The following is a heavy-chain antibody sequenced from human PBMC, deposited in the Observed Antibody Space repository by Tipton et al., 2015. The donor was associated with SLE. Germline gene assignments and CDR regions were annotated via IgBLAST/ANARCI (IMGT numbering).Heavy chain of an antibody. D-gene: IGHD2-15*01. Sequence: TLSLTCTVSGGSISSHYWSWIRQPPGKGLEWIGYIYYSGSTNYNPSLKSRVTITVDTSTNQFSLKLSSVTAADTAVYYCARYCSGGSCYYAFDIWGQGTMATVSS. CDR3: ARYCSGGSCYYAFDI. J-gene: IGHJ3*02. V-gene: IGHV4-59*11. CDR1: GGSISSHY. CDR2: IYYSGST.